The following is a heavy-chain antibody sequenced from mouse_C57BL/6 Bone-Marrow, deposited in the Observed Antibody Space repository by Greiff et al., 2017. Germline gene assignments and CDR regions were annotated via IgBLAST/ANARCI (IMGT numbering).Heavy chain of an antibody. V-gene: IGHV1-55*01. CDR3: ARPYYSNYWYFDV. J-gene: IGHJ1*03. Sequence: QVQLQQPGAELVKPGASVKMSCKASGYTFTSYWITWVKQRPGQGLEWIGDIYPGSGSTNYNEKFKSKATLTVDKSSSTAYMQLSSLTSEDSAVDYCARPYYSNYWYFDVCCTGTTVTVSS. D-gene: IGHD2-5*01. CDR1: GYTFTSYW. CDR2: IYPGSGST.